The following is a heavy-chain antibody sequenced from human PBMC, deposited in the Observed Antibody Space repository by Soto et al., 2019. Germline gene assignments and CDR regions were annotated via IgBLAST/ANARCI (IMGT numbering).Heavy chain of an antibody. CDR2: IFYGGST. J-gene: IGHJ4*02. CDR3: ARVMFKGSTNFDY. V-gene: IGHV4-59*12. CDR1: GGSIRSYY. D-gene: IGHD3-10*02. Sequence: SETLSLTCTVSGGSIRSYYWSWIRQSPGKGLEWIGSIFYGGSTNYNPSLKSQVTISVDTSKSQFSLKLSSVTAADTAVYYCARVMFKGSTNFDYWGQGTLVTVSS.